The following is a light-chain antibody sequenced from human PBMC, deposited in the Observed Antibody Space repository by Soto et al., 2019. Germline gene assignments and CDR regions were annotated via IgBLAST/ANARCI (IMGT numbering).Light chain of an antibody. CDR2: DAY. CDR1: HDIGNS. J-gene: IGKJ3*01. V-gene: IGKV1-33*01. CDR3: QKSAHLPL. Sequence: DIQMTQSPPSLSASVGDRVTITCQASHDIGNSLNWYQDKPGQAPKLVIYDAYNLETGVPSTFSGNGYGTDFTFTISSLRPEDIATYYCQKSAHLPLFGPGTKVDI.